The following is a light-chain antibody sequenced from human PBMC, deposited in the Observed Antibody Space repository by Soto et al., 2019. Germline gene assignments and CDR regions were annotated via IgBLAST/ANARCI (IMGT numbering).Light chain of an antibody. J-gene: IGLJ7*01. CDR2: ENN. CDR1: SSNIGNNY. Sequence: QSVLTQPPSVSAAPGQKVTNSCSGSSSNIGNNYVSWYQQLPGTAPKLLIYENNLRPSGIPDRFSGSKSGTSATLGITGLQTGDEADYYCGTWDSSLSAGVFGGGTQLTVL. V-gene: IGLV1-51*02. CDR3: GTWDSSLSAGV.